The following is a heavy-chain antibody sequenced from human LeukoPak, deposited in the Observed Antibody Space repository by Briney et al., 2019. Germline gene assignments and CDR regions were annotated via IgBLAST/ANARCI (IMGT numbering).Heavy chain of an antibody. V-gene: IGHV3-7*03. CDR1: GFIFNNHY. J-gene: IGHJ4*02. CDR2: IKPDGSEK. CDR3: ARSQGTYFKYYFDS. Sequence: GGSLRLSCAASGFIFNNHYMSWVRQAPGKGLEWVANIKPDGSEKECVDSVKGRFTISRDNARNSLYLQMDSLRAEDTAVYYCARSQGTYFKYYFDSWGQGTLVTVSS. D-gene: IGHD3-10*01.